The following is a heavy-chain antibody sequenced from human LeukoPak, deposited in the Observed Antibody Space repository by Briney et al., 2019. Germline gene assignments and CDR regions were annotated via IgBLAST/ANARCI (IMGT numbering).Heavy chain of an antibody. J-gene: IGHJ5*02. CDR1: GYSISSGYY. V-gene: IGHV4-38-2*02. CDR2: IYYSGST. CDR3: ARLLYNWNRYNWFDP. D-gene: IGHD1/OR15-1a*01. Sequence: PSETLSLTCTVSGYSISSGYYWGWIRQPPGKGLEWIGSIYYSGSTYYNPSLKSRVTISVDTSKNQFSLKLSSVTAADTAVYYCARLLYNWNRYNWFDPWGQGTLVTVSS.